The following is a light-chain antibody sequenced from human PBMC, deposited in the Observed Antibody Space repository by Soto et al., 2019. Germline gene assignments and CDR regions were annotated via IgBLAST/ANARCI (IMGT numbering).Light chain of an antibody. CDR1: SGHSSNI. Sequence: QAVVTQSSSASASLGSSVKLTCTLSSGHSSNIIAWHWQQPGKAPRFLMKVEGSGSYNKGSGVPDRFSGASSGADRYFTISNLRFEDEADYYCETWDTNTRVFGGGTKLTVL. J-gene: IGLJ3*02. V-gene: IGLV4-60*02. CDR2: VEGSGSY. CDR3: ETWDTNTRV.